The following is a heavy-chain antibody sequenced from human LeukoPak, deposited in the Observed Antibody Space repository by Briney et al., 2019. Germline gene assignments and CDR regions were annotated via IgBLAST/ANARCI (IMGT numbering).Heavy chain of an antibody. J-gene: IGHJ4*02. CDR3: AREGVYCSGGSCYGSDYFDY. CDR1: GGSISSYY. CDR2: IYYSGST. D-gene: IGHD2-15*01. Sequence: SETLSLTCTVSGGSISSYYWSWIRQPPGKGLEWIGYIYYSGSTNYNPSLKSRVTISVDTSKNQFSLKLSSVTAADTAVYYCAREGVYCSGGSCYGSDYFDYWGQGTLVTVSS. V-gene: IGHV4-59*01.